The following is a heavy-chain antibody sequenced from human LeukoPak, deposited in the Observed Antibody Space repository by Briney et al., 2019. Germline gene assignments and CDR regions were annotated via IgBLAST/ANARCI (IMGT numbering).Heavy chain of an antibody. J-gene: IGHJ4*02. Sequence: GRSLRLSCAASGFTFSSYGMHWVRQAPGKGLEWVAVISYDGSNKYYADSVKGRFTISRDNSKNTLYLQMNSLRAEDTAVYYCAKGLGIDYWGQGTLVTVSS. CDR2: ISYDGSNK. D-gene: IGHD3/OR15-3a*01. CDR3: AKGLGIDY. V-gene: IGHV3-30*18. CDR1: GFTFSSYG.